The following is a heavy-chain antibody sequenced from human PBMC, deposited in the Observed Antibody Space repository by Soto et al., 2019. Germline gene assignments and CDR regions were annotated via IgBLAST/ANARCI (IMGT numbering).Heavy chain of an antibody. CDR3: AKDSRITMVRGVVIPPGY. CDR1: GFSFSRYL. V-gene: IGHV3-23*01. CDR2: ISGRGDAT. J-gene: IGHJ4*02. D-gene: IGHD3-10*01. Sequence: GGSLRLSCAASGFSFSRYLMTWVRQTPGQGLEWVSSISGRGDATYYADSVKGRFTISRDNSKNTLFLQMNSLGADDTAVYYCAKDSRITMVRGVVIPPGYWGQGTLVTVSS.